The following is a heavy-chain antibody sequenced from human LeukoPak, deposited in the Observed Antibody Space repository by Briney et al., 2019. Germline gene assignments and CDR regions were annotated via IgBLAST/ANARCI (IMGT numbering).Heavy chain of an antibody. Sequence: AGGSLRLSCAASGFTFSGSAMHWVRQASGKGLEWVGRIRSKANSYATAYAASVKGRFTISRDDSKNTAYLQMNSLKTEDTAVYYCARCDIVVVPAAQIQDLDYWGQGTLVTVSS. J-gene: IGHJ4*02. V-gene: IGHV3-73*01. CDR3: ARCDIVVVPAAQIQDLDY. D-gene: IGHD2-2*01. CDR1: GFTFSGSA. CDR2: IRSKANSYAT.